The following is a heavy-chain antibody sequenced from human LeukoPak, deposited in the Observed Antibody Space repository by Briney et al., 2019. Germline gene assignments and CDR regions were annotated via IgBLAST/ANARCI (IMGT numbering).Heavy chain of an antibody. Sequence: SETLSLTCAVSGYSISSGYYWGWIRQPPGKGLEWIGSIYHSGSTYYNPSLKSRVTISVDTSKNQFSLELSSVTAADTAVYYCATSDYGSGSHDYWGQGTLVTFSS. CDR3: ATSDYGSGSHDY. CDR2: IYHSGST. V-gene: IGHV4-38-2*01. CDR1: GYSISSGYY. D-gene: IGHD3-10*01. J-gene: IGHJ4*02.